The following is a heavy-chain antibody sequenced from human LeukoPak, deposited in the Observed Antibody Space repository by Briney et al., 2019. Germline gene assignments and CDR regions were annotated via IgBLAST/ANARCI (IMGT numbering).Heavy chain of an antibody. CDR2: IYYSGST. Sequence: KASETLSLTCTVSGGSISRYYWSWIRQPPGKGLEWIGYIYYSGSTNYKPSLKSRVTISVDTSKNQFSLKLSSVTAADPAVYYCARVRDTAMIHGWLDPWGQGTLVTVSS. D-gene: IGHD5-18*01. J-gene: IGHJ5*02. CDR3: ARVRDTAMIHGWLDP. CDR1: GGSISRYY. V-gene: IGHV4-59*01.